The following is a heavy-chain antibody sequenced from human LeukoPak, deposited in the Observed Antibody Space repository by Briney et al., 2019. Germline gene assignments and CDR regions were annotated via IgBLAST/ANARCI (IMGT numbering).Heavy chain of an antibody. CDR3: ARSWAPDAFDI. CDR2: IYYSGST. D-gene: IGHD3-16*01. Sequence: SETLSLTCTVSGGSISSYYWSWIRQPPGKGLEWIGYIYYSGSTNYNSSLKSRVTISVDTSKNQFSLKLSSVTAADTAVYYCARSWAPDAFDIWGQGTMVTVSS. J-gene: IGHJ3*02. CDR1: GGSISSYY. V-gene: IGHV4-59*01.